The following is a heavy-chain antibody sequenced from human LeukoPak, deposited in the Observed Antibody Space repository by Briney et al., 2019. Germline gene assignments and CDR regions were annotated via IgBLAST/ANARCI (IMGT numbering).Heavy chain of an antibody. J-gene: IGHJ4*02. V-gene: IGHV4-38-2*01. Sequence: SETLSLTCAVSGYSISSGYYWGWIRQPPGKGLEWIGSIYHSGSTYYSPSLKSRVTISVDTSKNQFSLMLSSVTAADTAVYYCARRCSGGSCYSTYFDYWGQGTLVTVSS. CDR3: ARRCSGGSCYSTYFDY. D-gene: IGHD2-15*01. CDR2: IYHSGST. CDR1: GYSISSGYY.